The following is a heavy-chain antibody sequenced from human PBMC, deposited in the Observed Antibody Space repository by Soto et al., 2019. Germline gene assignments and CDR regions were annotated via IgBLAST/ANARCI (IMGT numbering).Heavy chain of an antibody. V-gene: IGHV4-61*01. CDR3: ARETRDFWSGYYGYYYGMDV. CDR1: GGSVSSGSYY. D-gene: IGHD3-3*01. Sequence: SETLSLTCTVSGGSVSSGSYYWSWIRQPPGKGLEWIGYIYYSGSTNYNPSLKSRVTISVDTSKNQFSLKLSSVTAADTAVYYCARETRDFWSGYYGYYYGMDVWGQGTTVTVSS. J-gene: IGHJ6*02. CDR2: IYYSGST.